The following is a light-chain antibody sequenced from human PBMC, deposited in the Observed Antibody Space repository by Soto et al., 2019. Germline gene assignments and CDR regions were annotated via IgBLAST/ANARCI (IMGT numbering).Light chain of an antibody. CDR2: DDR. V-gene: IGLV3-21*02. J-gene: IGLJ2*01. CDR1: NIGSKS. CDR3: QEWDSTLDQWI. Sequence: SYELTQPPSVSVAPGQTATITCGGNNIGSKSVHWYQQRPGQPPVLVVYDDRDRPSGIPDRFSGSNSGNTATLTISRVEVGDEAEYHCQEWDSTLDQWIFGRGTKLTVL.